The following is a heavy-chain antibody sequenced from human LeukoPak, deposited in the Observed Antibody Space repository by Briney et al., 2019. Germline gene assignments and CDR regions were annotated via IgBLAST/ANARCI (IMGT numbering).Heavy chain of an antibody. J-gene: IGHJ4*02. CDR3: AKDYKENSSGWYESDY. V-gene: IGHV3-48*03. CDR1: GFPFSSFE. D-gene: IGHD6-19*01. Sequence: GGSLRLSCAASGFPFSSFEMNWVRQAPGKGLEWVSYISDSGGTTYYADSVKGRFTISRDNAKTSLYLQMNSLRDEDTAVYYCAKDYKENSSGWYESDYWGQGTLVTVSS. CDR2: ISDSGGTT.